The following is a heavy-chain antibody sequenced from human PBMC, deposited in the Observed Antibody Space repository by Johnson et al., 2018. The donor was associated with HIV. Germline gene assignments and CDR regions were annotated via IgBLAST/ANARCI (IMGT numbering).Heavy chain of an antibody. CDR3: ARDDDAFDI. J-gene: IGHJ3*02. V-gene: IGHV3-33*01. Sequence: QVQLVESGGGVVQPGRSLRLSCAASGFTFSSYGMHWVRQAPGKGLEWVAVIWYDGVYKHYAESVKGRFTISRDNSKNTLYLQMNSLRVEDTAVYYCARDDDAFDIWGQGTMVTVSS. CDR2: IWYDGVYK. CDR1: GFTFSSYG.